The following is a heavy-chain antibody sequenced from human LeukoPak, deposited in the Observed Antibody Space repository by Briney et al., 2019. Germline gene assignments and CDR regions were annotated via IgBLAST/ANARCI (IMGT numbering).Heavy chain of an antibody. D-gene: IGHD1/OR15-1a*01. J-gene: IGHJ4*02. CDR2: IGGGITNT. CDR1: GLTLRNFA. V-gene: IGHV3-23*01. CDR3: ATRGVGTTYY. Sequence: GGSLRLSCAAPGLTLRNFAMSWVRQAPGKGLEWVSAIGGGITNTFYAASVEGRFTLSRDNSKNTLFLQMNSLRAEDTAVYFCATRGVGTTYYWGQGTLVPVSS.